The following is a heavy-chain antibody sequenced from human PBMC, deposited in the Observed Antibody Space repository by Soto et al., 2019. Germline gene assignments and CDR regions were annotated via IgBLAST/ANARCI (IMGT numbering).Heavy chain of an antibody. CDR1: GYSFTSYW. J-gene: IGHJ3*02. CDR2: IYPGDSDT. V-gene: IGHV5-51*01. Sequence: PGESLKISCKGSGYSFTSYWIGWVRQMPGKGLEWMGIIYPGDSDTRYSPSFQGQVTISDDKSISTAYLQWSSLKASDTAMYYCARLRNYYDSSGYYGDAFDIWGQGTMVTVSS. D-gene: IGHD3-22*01. CDR3: ARLRNYYDSSGYYGDAFDI.